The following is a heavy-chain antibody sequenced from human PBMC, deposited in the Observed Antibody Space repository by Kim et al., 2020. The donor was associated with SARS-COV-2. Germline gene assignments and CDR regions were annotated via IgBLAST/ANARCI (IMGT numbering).Heavy chain of an antibody. V-gene: IGHV1-69*13. D-gene: IGHD3-10*01. Sequence: SVKVSCKASGGTFSSYAISWVRQAPGQGLEWMGGIIPIFGTANYAQKFQGRVTITADESTSTAYMELSSLRSEDTAVYYCARGQIYGSGSVPTRYYYGMDVWGQGTTVTVSS. CDR2: IIPIFGTA. CDR3: ARGQIYGSGSVPTRYYYGMDV. J-gene: IGHJ6*02. CDR1: GGTFSSYA.